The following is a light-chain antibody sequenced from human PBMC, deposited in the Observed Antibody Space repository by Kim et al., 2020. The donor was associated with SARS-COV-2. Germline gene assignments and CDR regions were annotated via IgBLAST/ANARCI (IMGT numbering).Light chain of an antibody. J-gene: IGLJ1*01. V-gene: IGLV3-21*04. CDR2: YDR. CDR3: QVWDSGSDHYV. CDR1: YIGTKS. Sequence: SYELTQPPSVSVPPGKTASVTCGGNYIGTKSVHWFQQKPGQAPVLVIYYDRDRPSGIPERFSGSNSGNTATLTISRVEAGDEADYYCQVWDSGSDHYVFGPGTKVTVL.